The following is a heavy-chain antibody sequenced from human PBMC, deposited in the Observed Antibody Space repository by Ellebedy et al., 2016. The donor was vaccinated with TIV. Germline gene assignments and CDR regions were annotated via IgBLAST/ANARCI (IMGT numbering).Heavy chain of an antibody. D-gene: IGHD2-15*01. CDR3: ARAKGCSGGGCYLFDQ. Sequence: PGGSLRLSCGASGFTFSTYWMSWVRQAPGKGLEWVANIKEDGSEKYYVDSVKGRFTFSRDNIKNSLYLQMNSLRVEDTAVYYCARAKGCSGGGCYLFDQWGQGTLVTVSS. CDR1: GFTFSTYW. CDR2: IKEDGSEK. V-gene: IGHV3-7*03. J-gene: IGHJ4*02.